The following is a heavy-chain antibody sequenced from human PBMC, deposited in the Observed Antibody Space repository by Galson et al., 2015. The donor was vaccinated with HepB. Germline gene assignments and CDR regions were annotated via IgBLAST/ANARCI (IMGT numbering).Heavy chain of an antibody. CDR2: ISYDGSNK. Sequence: SLRLSCAASGFTFSSYAMHWVRQAPGKGLEWVAVISYDGSNKYYADSVKGRFTIPRDNSKNTLYLQMNSLRAEDTAVYYCARDLKPLLTGGYFDYWGQGTLVTVSS. CDR3: ARDLKPLLTGGYFDY. V-gene: IGHV3-30-3*01. CDR1: GFTFSSYA. D-gene: IGHD7-27*01. J-gene: IGHJ4*02.